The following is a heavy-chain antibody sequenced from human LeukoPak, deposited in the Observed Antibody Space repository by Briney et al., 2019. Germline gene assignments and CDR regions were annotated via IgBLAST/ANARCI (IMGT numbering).Heavy chain of an antibody. D-gene: IGHD4-17*01. J-gene: IGHJ3*02. V-gene: IGHV4-59*01. CDR1: GGSISSYY. CDR3: ARNGDYVAFDI. CDR2: IYYSGNT. Sequence: SETLSLTCTVSGGSISSYYCCWIRQPPGKGLEWIGYIYYSGNTNYNPSLKSRVTISVDTSQNQFSLKLSSVTAADTAVYYCARNGDYVAFDIWGQGTMVTVSS.